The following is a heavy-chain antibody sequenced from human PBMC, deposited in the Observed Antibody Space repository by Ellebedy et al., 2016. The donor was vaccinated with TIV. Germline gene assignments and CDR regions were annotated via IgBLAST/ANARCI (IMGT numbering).Heavy chain of an antibody. CDR1: GFTFSSYV. V-gene: IGHV3-30*04. CDR2: ISYDGSNK. D-gene: IGHD3-22*01. CDR3: ARENYFDPGILDALDV. J-gene: IGHJ3*01. Sequence: GESLKISCAASGFTFSSYVMHWVRQAPGKGLEWVASISYDGSNKYYADSVKGRFTISRDNSKNTVYLQMDSLRTEDTALYFCARENYFDPGILDALDVWGQGAMVTVSS.